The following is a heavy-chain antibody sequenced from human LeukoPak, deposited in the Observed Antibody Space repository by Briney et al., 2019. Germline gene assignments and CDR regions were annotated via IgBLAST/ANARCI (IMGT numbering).Heavy chain of an antibody. Sequence: AGGSLRLSCAASGFTFSSYAMHWVRQAPGKGLKWVAVISYDGSNKYYADSVKGRFTISRDNSKNTLYLQMNSLRAEDTAVYYCAREGHLGGYYFDYWGQGTLVTVSS. J-gene: IGHJ4*02. CDR1: GFTFSSYA. CDR2: ISYDGSNK. CDR3: AREGHLGGYYFDY. V-gene: IGHV3-30-3*01.